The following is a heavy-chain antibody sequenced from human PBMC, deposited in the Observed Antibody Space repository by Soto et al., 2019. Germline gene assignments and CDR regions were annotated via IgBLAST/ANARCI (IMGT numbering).Heavy chain of an antibody. CDR2: IYYSGST. CDR3: AGRFLGDSIAVAGTVDS. Sequence: QVQLQESGPGLVKPSETLPLTCTVSGGSISSYHWNWIRQPPGKGLEWIGNIYYSGSTNYNPSLKSRVTISVDTSKNQFSLKLSSVTAADTAVYYCAGRFLGDSIAVAGTVDSWGQGTLVTVSS. D-gene: IGHD6-19*01. J-gene: IGHJ4*02. V-gene: IGHV4-59*01. CDR1: GGSISSYH.